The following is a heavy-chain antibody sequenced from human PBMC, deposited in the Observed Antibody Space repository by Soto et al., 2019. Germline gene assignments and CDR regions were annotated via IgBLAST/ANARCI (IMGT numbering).Heavy chain of an antibody. CDR2: ISYDGSNK. Sequence: PGGSLRRSCAASGFTFSSYAMHCVRQAPGKGLEWLAVISYDGSNKYYADSVKGRFTISRDNSKSTLYLQMNSLRAEDTAVYYCQRDPYYDILTGYYKGTRSRYGMAVWAQGTTVTLSS. J-gene: IGHJ6*02. D-gene: IGHD3-9*01. CDR3: QRDPYYDILTGYYKGTRSRYGMAV. CDR1: GFTFSSYA. V-gene: IGHV3-30-3*01.